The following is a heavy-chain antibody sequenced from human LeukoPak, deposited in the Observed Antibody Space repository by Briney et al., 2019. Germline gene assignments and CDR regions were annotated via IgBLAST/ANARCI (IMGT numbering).Heavy chain of an antibody. CDR3: ARVYSSSYYFDY. Sequence: PGGSLRLSCAASGFTFSRYWMSWVRQAPGKGLEWVANIKQDGSEKYYVDSVKGRFTISRDNAKNSLYLQMNSLRAEDTAVYYCARVYSSSYYFDYWGQGTLVTVSS. D-gene: IGHD6-6*01. CDR1: GFTFSRYW. V-gene: IGHV3-7*01. J-gene: IGHJ4*02. CDR2: IKQDGSEK.